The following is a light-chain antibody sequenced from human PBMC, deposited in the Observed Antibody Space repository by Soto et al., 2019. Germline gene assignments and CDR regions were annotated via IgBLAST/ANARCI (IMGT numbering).Light chain of an antibody. CDR1: QSVSNSY. V-gene: IGKV3-20*01. Sequence: EIVLTQSPGTLSLSPGERATLSCRASQSVSNSYLAWYQQKPGQAPRLLIYGASSRATGIPDRFSGSGSGTAFALTISRLEPEDFAVYHCQQYGGSPWTFGQGTKVEI. CDR3: QQYGGSPWT. J-gene: IGKJ1*01. CDR2: GAS.